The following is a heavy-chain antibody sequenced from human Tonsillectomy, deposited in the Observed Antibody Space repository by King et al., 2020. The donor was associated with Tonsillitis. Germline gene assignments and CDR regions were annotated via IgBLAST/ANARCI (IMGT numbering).Heavy chain of an antibody. D-gene: IGHD5-18*01. CDR3: ARGPDTAMIGYDY. V-gene: IGHV3-53*04. CDR1: GFTVSRNY. Sequence: VQLVESGGGLVQPGGSLRLSCAASGFTVSRNYMSWVRQAPGKGLEWVSVIYSGGSTYDADSVKGRFTISRHNSKNTLYLQMNSLRVEDTAVYYCARGPDTAMIGYDYWGQGTLVTVSS. CDR2: IYSGGST. J-gene: IGHJ4*02.